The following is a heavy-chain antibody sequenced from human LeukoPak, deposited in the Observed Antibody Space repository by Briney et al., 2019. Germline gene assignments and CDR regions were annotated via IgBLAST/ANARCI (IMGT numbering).Heavy chain of an antibody. V-gene: IGHV7-4-1*02. CDR3: ARDEITFGGVIVNLDY. J-gene: IGHJ4*02. CDR1: GYTFTSYA. Sequence: ASVKVSCKAPGYTFTSYAMNWVRQDPGQGLEWMGWINTNTGNPTYAQGFTGRFVFSLDTSVSTAYLQISSLKAEDTAVYYCARDEITFGGVIVNLDYWGQGTLVTVSS. D-gene: IGHD3-16*02. CDR2: INTNTGNP.